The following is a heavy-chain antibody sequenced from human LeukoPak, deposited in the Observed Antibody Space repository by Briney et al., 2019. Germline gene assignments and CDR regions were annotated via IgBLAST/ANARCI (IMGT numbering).Heavy chain of an antibody. Sequence: ASVTASCKASGYTFTSYDINWVRQATGQGLEWMGWMNPNSGNTGYAQKFQGRVTMTRNTSISTAYMELSSLGSEDTAVYYCARVYRVLRGNRGILGYWGQGTLVTVSS. CDR2: MNPNSGNT. D-gene: IGHD4-23*01. CDR3: ARVYRVLRGNRGILGY. J-gene: IGHJ4*02. V-gene: IGHV1-8*01. CDR1: GYTFTSYD.